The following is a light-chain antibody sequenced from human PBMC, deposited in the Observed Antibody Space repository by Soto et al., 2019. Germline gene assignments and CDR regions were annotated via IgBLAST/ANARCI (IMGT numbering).Light chain of an antibody. V-gene: IGKV3-11*02. CDR2: DAS. CDR1: ESVNDY. CDR3: QQRFTWPPFP. J-gene: IGKJ3*01. Sequence: EVVLTQSPATLSLSPGERATLFCRANESVNDYLAWYQQRPGQAPRLLIFDASNRAPGLPARFSASGSRRDFTLTISSLEPEDFAVYYCQQRFTWPPFPFGPGTKVDF.